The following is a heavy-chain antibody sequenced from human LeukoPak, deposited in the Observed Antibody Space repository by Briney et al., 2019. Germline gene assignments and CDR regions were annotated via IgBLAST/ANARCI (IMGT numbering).Heavy chain of an antibody. CDR2: ISGSSIYI. CDR3: ARDIAAAGVFDY. CDR1: GFTFSTYS. J-gene: IGHJ4*02. V-gene: IGHV3-21*01. D-gene: IGHD6-13*01. Sequence: GGSLRLSCAASGFTFSTYSMNWVRQAPGKGLEWVSSISGSSIYIYYADSVKGRFTISRDNAKNSLYLQMNSLRAEDTAVYYCARDIAAAGVFDYWGQGTLVTVSS.